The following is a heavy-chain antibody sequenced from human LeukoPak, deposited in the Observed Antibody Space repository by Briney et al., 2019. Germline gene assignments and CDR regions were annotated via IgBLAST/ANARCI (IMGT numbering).Heavy chain of an antibody. D-gene: IGHD3-22*01. V-gene: IGHV4-4*09. CDR2: IYTSGST. CDR1: GGSISSYY. Sequence: PSETLSLTCTVSGGSISSYYWSWIRQPPGKGLDWIGYIYTSGSTNYNPSLKSRVTISVDTSKNQFSLKLSSVTAADTAVYYCARRRYYYDSSGLLVPSWFDPWGQGTLVTVSS. J-gene: IGHJ5*02. CDR3: ARRRYYYDSSGLLVPSWFDP.